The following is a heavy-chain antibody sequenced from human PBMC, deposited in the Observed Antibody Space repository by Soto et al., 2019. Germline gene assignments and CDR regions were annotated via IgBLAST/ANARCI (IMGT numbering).Heavy chain of an antibody. CDR3: AREGEGDFWSGYYTHYYYMDV. CDR1: GFTFSSYW. D-gene: IGHD3-3*01. Sequence: ESGGGLVQPGGSLSLSCAASGFTFSSYWMSWVRQAPGKGLEWVANIKQDGSEKYYVDSVKGRFTISRDNAKNSLYLQMNSLRAEDTAVYYCAREGEGDFWSGYYTHYYYMDVWGKGTTVTVSS. V-gene: IGHV3-7*01. CDR2: IKQDGSEK. J-gene: IGHJ6*03.